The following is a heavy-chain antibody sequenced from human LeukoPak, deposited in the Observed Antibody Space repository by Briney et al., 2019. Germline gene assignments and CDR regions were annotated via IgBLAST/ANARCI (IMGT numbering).Heavy chain of an antibody. Sequence: ASVKVSCKASGYTFTSYGISWVRQAPGQGLEWMGWISAYNGNTNYAQKLQGRVTITTDTSTSTAYMELRSLRSADTAVYYCARDSSWWIQLYYYYYGMDVWGQGTTVTVSS. CDR1: GYTFTSYG. CDR3: ARDSSWWIQLYYYYYGMDV. J-gene: IGHJ6*02. V-gene: IGHV1-18*01. CDR2: ISAYNGNT. D-gene: IGHD5-18*01.